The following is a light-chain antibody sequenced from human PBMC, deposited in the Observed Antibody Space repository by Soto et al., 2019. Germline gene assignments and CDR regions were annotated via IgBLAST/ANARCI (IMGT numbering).Light chain of an antibody. CDR3: HQYNNWPPIT. Sequence: ETVMTQSPATLSVSPGERATLSCRASQSVSSKLAWYQQKPGQAPRLLIYGASTRATGIPARFSGSGSGTEFTLSISSLQSEDSAVYYCHQYNNWPPITFGQGTRLEIK. CDR2: GAS. J-gene: IGKJ5*01. CDR1: QSVSSK. V-gene: IGKV3D-15*01.